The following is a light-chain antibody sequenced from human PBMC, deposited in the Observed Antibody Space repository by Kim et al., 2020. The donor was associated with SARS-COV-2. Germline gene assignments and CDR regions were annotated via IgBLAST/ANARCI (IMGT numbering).Light chain of an antibody. CDR1: QTVSSNY. V-gene: IGKV3-20*01. CDR2: GAS. Sequence: SPGETAPVSCRASQTVSSNYLAWYQQKPGQAPRLLIYGASSRATGIPDRFSGSGSETDFTLTISRLDPEDFAMYYCQQYGTSPLSFCGGTKVDIK. J-gene: IGKJ4*01. CDR3: QQYGTSPLS.